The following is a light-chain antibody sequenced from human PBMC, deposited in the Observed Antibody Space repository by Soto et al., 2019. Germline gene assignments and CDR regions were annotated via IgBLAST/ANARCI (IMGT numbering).Light chain of an antibody. J-gene: IGKJ5*01. Sequence: DVQMTQSPSSLSALVGDRVTITCRASQSFIRYLNWYQHKPGKAPKLLINAASNLRSGVPSRFSGSGSGTDFTLTIDGLQPEDFAVYYCQQSYITPPITFGQGTRLEI. CDR1: QSFIRY. V-gene: IGKV1-39*01. CDR3: QQSYITPPIT. CDR2: AAS.